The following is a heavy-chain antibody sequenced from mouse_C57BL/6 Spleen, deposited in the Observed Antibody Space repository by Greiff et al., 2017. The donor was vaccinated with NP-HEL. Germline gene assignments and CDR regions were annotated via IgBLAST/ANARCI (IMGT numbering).Heavy chain of an antibody. V-gene: IGHV1-9*01. CDR1: GYTFTGYW. J-gene: IGHJ2*01. CDR3: AGFDDGYYVDYLDY. Sequence: QVQLQQSGAELMKPGASVKLSCQATGYTFTGYWIEWVKQRPGHGLEWIGEILPGSGSTNYNEKFKGKATFTADTSSNPAHMLSSSLTTEDSAIYYGAGFDDGYYVDYLDYWGQGTTLTVSS. D-gene: IGHD2-3*01. CDR2: ILPGSGST.